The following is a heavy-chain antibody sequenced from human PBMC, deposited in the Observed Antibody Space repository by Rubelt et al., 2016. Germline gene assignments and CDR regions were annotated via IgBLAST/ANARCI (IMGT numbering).Heavy chain of an antibody. V-gene: IGHV1-69*01. J-gene: IGHJ6*02. CDR1: GYTFTSYY. CDR3: ARDPYNGMDV. Sequence: QVQLVQSGAEVKKPGASVKVSCKASGYTFTSYYMHWVRQAPGQGLEWMGGIIPIFGAANYAQKFQGRVTITADESTSTAYMELSSLRSEDTAVYYCARDPYNGMDVWGQGTTVTVSS. CDR2: IIPIFGAA. D-gene: IGHD2-21*01.